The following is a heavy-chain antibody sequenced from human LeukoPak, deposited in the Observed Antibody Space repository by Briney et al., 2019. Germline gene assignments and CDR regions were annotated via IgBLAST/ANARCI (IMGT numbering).Heavy chain of an antibody. CDR1: GGSITGFY. CDR2: IHYSGST. V-gene: IGHV4-59*03. Sequence: SETLSLTCAVSGGSITGFYWTWIRQPPGKGLEFIGQIHYSGSTDYNPSLKSRITMSVDTSRNQFFLSLNSVTAADTAVYYCAKFGLYYNMDVWGQGTTVTVSS. D-gene: IGHD3-16*01. J-gene: IGHJ6*02. CDR3: AKFGLYYNMDV.